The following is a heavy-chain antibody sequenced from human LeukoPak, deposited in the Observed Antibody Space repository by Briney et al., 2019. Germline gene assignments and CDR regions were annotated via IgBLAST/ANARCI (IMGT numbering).Heavy chain of an antibody. V-gene: IGHV4-38-2*02. CDR2: IYHSGST. D-gene: IGHD4-17*01. J-gene: IGHJ4*02. CDR1: GYSISSGYY. CDR3: ARGLTTVTTIDY. Sequence: SETLSLTCTVSGYSISSGYYWGWIRQPPGKGLEWIGSIYHSGSTYYNPSLKSRVTISVDTSKNQFSLKLSSVTAADTAVYYCARGLTTVTTIDYWGQGTLVTVSS.